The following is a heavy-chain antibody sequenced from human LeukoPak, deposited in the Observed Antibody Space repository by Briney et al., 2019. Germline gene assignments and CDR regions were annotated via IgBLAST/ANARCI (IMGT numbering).Heavy chain of an antibody. V-gene: IGHV3-23*01. CDR2: ISGSGGST. Sequence: SGGSLRLSCAASGFTFSSYAMSWVRKAPGKGLEWVSAISGSGGSTYYADSVKGRFTISRDNSKNTLYLQMNSLGAEDTALYYCARDKSEVVPAAEDWFDPWGQGTLVTVSS. D-gene: IGHD2-2*01. CDR3: ARDKSEVVPAAEDWFDP. CDR1: GFTFSSYA. J-gene: IGHJ5*02.